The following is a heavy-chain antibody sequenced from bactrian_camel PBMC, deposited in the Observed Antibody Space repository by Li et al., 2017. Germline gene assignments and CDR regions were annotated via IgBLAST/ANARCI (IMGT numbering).Heavy chain of an antibody. V-gene: IGHV3S42*01. J-gene: IGHJ4*01. D-gene: IGHD4*01. Sequence: VQLVESGGGLVQPGGSLRLSCAISGQTFSSYCMGWFRQAPGKTREGVATIDSNRRTSYTDSVKGRFTVSRDNAKNTLYLQLNSLKTEDTAVYYCAIGRAYYRDYDGLSNLRLLGQGTQVTVS. CDR1: GQTFSSYC. CDR2: IDSNRRT.